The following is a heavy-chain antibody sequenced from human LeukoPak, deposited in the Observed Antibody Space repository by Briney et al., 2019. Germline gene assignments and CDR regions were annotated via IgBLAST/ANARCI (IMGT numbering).Heavy chain of an antibody. D-gene: IGHD1-26*01. V-gene: IGHV3-7*01. CDR2: IKQDGSEK. J-gene: IGHJ6*02. CDR1: GFTFSSYW. Sequence: GGPLRLSCAASGFTFSSYWMSWVRQAPGKGLEWVANIKQDGSEKYYVDSVKGRFTISRDNAKNSLYLQMNSLRAEDTAVYYCAREELYYYYGMDVWGQGTTVTVSS. CDR3: AREELYYYYGMDV.